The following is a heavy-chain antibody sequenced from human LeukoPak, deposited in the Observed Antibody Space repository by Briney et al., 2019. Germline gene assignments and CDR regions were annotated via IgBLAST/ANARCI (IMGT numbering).Heavy chain of an antibody. J-gene: IGHJ4*02. Sequence: GRSLRLSCAASGFTFSSYGMHWVRQAPGKGLEWVAVISYDGSNKYYADSVKGRFTISRDNSKNTLYLQMNSLRAEDTAVYYCAKDHYYFFDHSIGFDYWGQGTLVTVSS. D-gene: IGHD2/OR15-2a*01. CDR2: ISYDGSNK. V-gene: IGHV3-30*18. CDR1: GFTFSSYG. CDR3: AKDHYYFFDHSIGFDY.